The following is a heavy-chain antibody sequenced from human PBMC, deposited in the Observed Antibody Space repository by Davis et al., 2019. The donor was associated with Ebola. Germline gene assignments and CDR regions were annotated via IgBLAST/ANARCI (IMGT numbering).Heavy chain of an antibody. CDR1: GYTFTNYG. CDR2: ISAYNGNT. Sequence: ASVKVSCKASGYTFTNYGISWVRQAPGQGLEWMGWISAYNGNTNYAQKLQGRVTMTTDTSTSTAYMDLRSLRSDDTAVYYCASAKKISTGQYFSDAFDIWGQGTTVTVSA. J-gene: IGHJ3*02. CDR3: ASAKKISTGQYFSDAFDI. D-gene: IGHD3-9*01. V-gene: IGHV1-18*01.